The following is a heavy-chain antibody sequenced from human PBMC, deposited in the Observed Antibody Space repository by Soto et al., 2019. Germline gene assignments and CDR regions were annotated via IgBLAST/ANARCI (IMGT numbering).Heavy chain of an antibody. CDR2: ISSSSSYI. CDR3: ARDRDSGYDYYYYGMDV. D-gene: IGHD5-12*01. J-gene: IGHJ6*02. Sequence: EVQLVESGGGLVKPGGSLRLSCAASGFTFSSYSMNWVRQAPGKGLEWVSSISSSSSYIYYADSVKGRFTISRDNAKNXXYLQMNSLRAEDTAVYYCARDRDSGYDYYYYGMDVWGQGTTVTVSS. V-gene: IGHV3-21*01. CDR1: GFTFSSYS.